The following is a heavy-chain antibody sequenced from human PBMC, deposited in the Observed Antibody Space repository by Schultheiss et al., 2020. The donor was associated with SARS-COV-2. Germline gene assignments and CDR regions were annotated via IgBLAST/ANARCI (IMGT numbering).Heavy chain of an antibody. D-gene: IGHD2-2*01. J-gene: IGHJ3*02. CDR2: INHSGST. CDR1: GGSISSSNW. CDR3: ARGGLVVPDNAFDI. Sequence: SETLSLTCAVSGGSISSSNWWSWVRQPPGKGLEWIGEINHSGSTNYNPSLKSRVTMSIDTSKNQFSLKLNSVTAADTAVYYCARGGLVVPDNAFDIWGRGTMVTVSS. V-gene: IGHV4-4*02.